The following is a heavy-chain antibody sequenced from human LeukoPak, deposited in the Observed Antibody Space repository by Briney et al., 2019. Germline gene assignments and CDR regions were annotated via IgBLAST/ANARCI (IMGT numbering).Heavy chain of an antibody. D-gene: IGHD3/OR15-3a*01. J-gene: IGHJ4*02. CDR2: INPNSGDT. Sequence: GASVKVSCKASGYTFTGYYMHWVRQAPGQGLEWMGRINPNSGDTNCAKRFQGRVTMTRDTSISTVYMELSSLGADDTAIYYCARAIRTGLFDYWGQGTLLTVSS. V-gene: IGHV1-2*06. CDR3: ARAIRTGLFDY. CDR1: GYTFTGYY.